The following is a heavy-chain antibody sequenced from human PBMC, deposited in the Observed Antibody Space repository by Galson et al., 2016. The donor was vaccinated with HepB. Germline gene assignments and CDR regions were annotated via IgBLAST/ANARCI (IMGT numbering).Heavy chain of an antibody. CDR2: ISSSGSTI. CDR3: ASSPAYFWSGSYFSKYYYYGMDV. J-gene: IGHJ6*02. CDR1: GFTFSSYS. Sequence: SLRLSCAASGFTFSSYSMNWVRQAPGKGLEWVSYISSSGSTIYYADSVKGRFTISRDNAKNSLYLQMNSLRDEDTAVYYCASSPAYFWSGSYFSKYYYYGMDVWGQGTTVTVSS. V-gene: IGHV3-48*02. D-gene: IGHD3-3*01.